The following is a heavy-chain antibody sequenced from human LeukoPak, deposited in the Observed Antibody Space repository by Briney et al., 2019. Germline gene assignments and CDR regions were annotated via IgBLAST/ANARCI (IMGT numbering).Heavy chain of an antibody. D-gene: IGHD1-26*01. CDR3: VKDRTINGRSSPFDS. CDR1: GFSFTTYG. CDR2: ISYDGRNQ. Sequence: GGSLRLSCAASGFSFTTYGMHWVRQAPLKGLEWLAAISYDGRNQNYADSVKGRFTIFRDNSQNTLYLQMNSLRAEDTALYYCVKDRTINGRSSPFDSWGQGTLVTVSS. J-gene: IGHJ4*02. V-gene: IGHV3-30*18.